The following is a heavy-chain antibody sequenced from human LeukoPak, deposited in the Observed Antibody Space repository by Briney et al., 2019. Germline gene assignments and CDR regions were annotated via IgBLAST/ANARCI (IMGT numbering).Heavy chain of an antibody. Sequence: GGSLRLSCAASGFSFSSHSMNWVRQAPGKGLEWVSYISGSSTTIDYADSAKGRFIISRDNAKKSLYLQMNNLRAEDTAVYYCARDPDSSGCHDYWGQGTLVTVSS. J-gene: IGHJ4*02. V-gene: IGHV3-48*01. CDR3: ARDPDSSGCHDY. CDR1: GFSFSSHS. CDR2: ISGSSTTI. D-gene: IGHD3-22*01.